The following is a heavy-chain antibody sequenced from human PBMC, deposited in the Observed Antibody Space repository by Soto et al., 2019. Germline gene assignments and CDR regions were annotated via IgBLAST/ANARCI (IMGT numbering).Heavy chain of an antibody. V-gene: IGHV3-23*01. CDR1: GFTFSSYG. Sequence: GGSLRLSCAASGFTFSSYGMHWVRQAPGKGLVWVSAISGSGGSTYYADSVKGRFTISRDNSKNTLYLQMNSLRAEDTAVYYCAKATGPLFLNGLDYWGQGTLVTVSS. J-gene: IGHJ4*02. CDR2: ISGSGGST. D-gene: IGHD3-10*02. CDR3: AKATGPLFLNGLDY.